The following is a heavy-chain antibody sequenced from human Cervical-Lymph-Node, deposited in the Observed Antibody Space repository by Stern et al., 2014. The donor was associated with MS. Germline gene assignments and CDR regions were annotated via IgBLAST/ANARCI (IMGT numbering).Heavy chain of an antibody. CDR1: GFTFSTHT. Sequence: EVQLEESGGGLVKPGGSLRLSCAASGFTFSTHTVNWVRQAPGKGLEWVSSISSTSTYIYNAHSVKGRFTISRDNARNSLYLQMNSLRVDDTAVYYCLRDGGDYWGQGTLVTVSS. D-gene: IGHD3-16*01. V-gene: IGHV3-21*01. CDR2: ISSTSTYI. J-gene: IGHJ4*02. CDR3: LRDGGDY.